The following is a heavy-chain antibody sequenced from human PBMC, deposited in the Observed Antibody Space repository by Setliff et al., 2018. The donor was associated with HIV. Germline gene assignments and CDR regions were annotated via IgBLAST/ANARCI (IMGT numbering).Heavy chain of an antibody. J-gene: IGHJ6*02. CDR2: INHSGST. CDR3: ARKQLWPNYYYYGMGV. V-gene: IGHV4-34*01. CDR1: GGSFSGYY. D-gene: IGHD5-18*01. Sequence: PSETLSLTCAVYGGSFSGYYWSWIRQPPGKGLEWIGEINHSGSTNYNPSLKSRVTISVDTSKNQFSLKLSSVTAADTAVYYCARKQLWPNYYYYGMGVWGQGTTVTVSS.